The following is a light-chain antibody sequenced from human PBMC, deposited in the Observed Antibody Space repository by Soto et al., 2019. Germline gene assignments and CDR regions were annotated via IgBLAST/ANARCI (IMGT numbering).Light chain of an antibody. CDR2: AAS. Sequence: DIQMTQSPSSLSASVGDRVTITCRASQSISNSVNGYQQKPGKAPKLLISAASRLQSGVPSRFIGSGSGTDFTLTITSLQPEDFASYYCQQGYSTPADTFGQGTKLEIK. CDR3: QQGYSTPADT. J-gene: IGKJ2*01. CDR1: QSISNS. V-gene: IGKV1-39*01.